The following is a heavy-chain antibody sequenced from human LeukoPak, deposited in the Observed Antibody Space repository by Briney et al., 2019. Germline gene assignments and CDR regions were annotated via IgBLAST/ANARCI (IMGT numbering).Heavy chain of an antibody. D-gene: IGHD1-1*01. J-gene: IGHJ4*02. V-gene: IGHV3-30-3*01. CDR1: GFTFSSYA. Sequence: GGSLRLSCAASGFTFSSYAMHWVRQAPGKGLEWVAVISYDGSNKYYADSVKGRFTISRDNSKNTLYLQMNSLRAEDTAVYYCARGGTVWNFDYWGQGTLVTVSS. CDR2: ISYDGSNK. CDR3: ARGGTVWNFDY.